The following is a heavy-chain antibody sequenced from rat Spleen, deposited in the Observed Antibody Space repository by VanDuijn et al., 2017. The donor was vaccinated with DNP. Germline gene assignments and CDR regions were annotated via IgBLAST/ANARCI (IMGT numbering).Heavy chain of an antibody. J-gene: IGHJ2*01. CDR2: ISYDGGSN. Sequence: EVQLVESGGGFVQPGRSLKLSCAASGFTFSDYYMAWVRQAPTKGLEWVAYISYDGGSNYNGDSVKGRFTISRDNAKNTLYLQMNSLRSEDMATYYCARHVLPLRVWDYWGQGVIVTVSS. D-gene: IGHD1-4*01. CDR1: GFTFSDYY. V-gene: IGHV5-22*01. CDR3: ARHVLPLRVWDY.